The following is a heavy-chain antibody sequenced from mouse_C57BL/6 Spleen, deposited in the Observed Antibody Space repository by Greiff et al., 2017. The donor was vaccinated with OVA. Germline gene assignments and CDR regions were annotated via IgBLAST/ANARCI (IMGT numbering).Heavy chain of an antibody. CDR3: ARDGGNWYFDV. J-gene: IGHJ1*03. D-gene: IGHD2-3*01. Sequence: QVQLKESGAELVKPGASVKMSCKASGYTFTSYWITWVQQRPGQGLEWIVDIYPGSGSTNYNEKVKSKATLTVDTSNSTAYMQLSSLTSEDSAVYYCARDGGNWYFDVWGTGTAVTVSS. CDR1: GYTFTSYW. V-gene: IGHV1-55*01. CDR2: IYPGSGST.